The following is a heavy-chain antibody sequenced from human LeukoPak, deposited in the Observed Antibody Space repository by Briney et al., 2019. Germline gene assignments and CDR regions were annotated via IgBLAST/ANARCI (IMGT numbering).Heavy chain of an antibody. D-gene: IGHD1-26*01. V-gene: IGHV3-30*03. Sequence: GGSLRLSCAASGFTFSSYGMHWVRQAPDKGLEWVAVISYDGSNKYYADSVKGRFTISRDNSKNTLYLQMNSLRAEDTAVYYCARDKVVGATFFDYWGQGTLVTVSS. J-gene: IGHJ4*02. CDR1: GFTFSSYG. CDR3: ARDKVVGATFFDY. CDR2: ISYDGSNK.